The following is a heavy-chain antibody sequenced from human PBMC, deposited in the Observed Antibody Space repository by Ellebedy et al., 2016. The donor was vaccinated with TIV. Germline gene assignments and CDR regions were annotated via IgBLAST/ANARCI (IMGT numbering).Heavy chain of an antibody. CDR3: ARSVVGGFQYCSGGSCSWSYYYGMDV. J-gene: IGHJ6*02. D-gene: IGHD2-15*01. Sequence: SETLSLXXAVSGGSISSSNWWSWVRQPPGKGLEWIGEIYHSGSTNYNPSLKSRVTISVDKSKNQFSLKLSSVTAADTAVYYCARSVVGGFQYCSGGSCSWSYYYGMDVWGQGTTVTVSS. CDR1: GGSISSSNW. CDR2: IYHSGST. V-gene: IGHV4-4*02.